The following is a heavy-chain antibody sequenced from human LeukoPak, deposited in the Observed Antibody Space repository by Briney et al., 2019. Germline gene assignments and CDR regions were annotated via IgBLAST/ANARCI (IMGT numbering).Heavy chain of an antibody. D-gene: IGHD2-2*02. V-gene: IGHV4-59*08. Sequence: SETLSLTCTVSGXSIIGDYGSWIRQPPGKGLEWIGYIYYSGNTNYNPALKSRVTISVDTSKNQFSLRLKSVTAADTAVYYCARHGPRGGGYCSSTSCYIFDYWGQGALFTVSA. J-gene: IGHJ4*02. CDR3: ARHGPRGGGYCSSTSCYIFDY. CDR1: GXSIIGDY. CDR2: IYYSGNT.